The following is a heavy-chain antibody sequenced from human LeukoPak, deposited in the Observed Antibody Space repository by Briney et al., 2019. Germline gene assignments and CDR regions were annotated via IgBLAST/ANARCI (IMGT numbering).Heavy chain of an antibody. CDR1: GFTFSSYS. V-gene: IGHV3-21*01. CDR3: ARSWFGDLYYFDY. D-gene: IGHD3-10*01. J-gene: IGHJ4*02. Sequence: GSLRLSCAASGFTFSSYSMNWVRQAPGKGLEWVSSISSSSSYIYYADSVKGRFTISRDNAKNSLYLQMNGLRAEDTAVYYCARSWFGDLYYFDYWGQGTLVTVSS. CDR2: ISSSSSYI.